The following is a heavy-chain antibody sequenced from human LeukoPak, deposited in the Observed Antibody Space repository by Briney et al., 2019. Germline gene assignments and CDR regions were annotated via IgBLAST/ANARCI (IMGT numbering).Heavy chain of an antibody. V-gene: IGHV1-69*13. Sequence: ASVKVSCKASGGTFSSYAISWVRQAPGQGLEWMGGIIPIFGTANYAQKFQGRVTITADESTSTAYMELSSLRSEDTAVYYCAGYYYDSSGYQGPYYFDYWGQGTLVTVSS. CDR2: IIPIFGTA. J-gene: IGHJ4*02. D-gene: IGHD3-22*01. CDR3: AGYYYDSSGYQGPYYFDY. CDR1: GGTFSSYA.